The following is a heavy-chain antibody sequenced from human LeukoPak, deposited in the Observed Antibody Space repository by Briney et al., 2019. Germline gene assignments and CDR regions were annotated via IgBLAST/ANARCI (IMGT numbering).Heavy chain of an antibody. V-gene: IGHV1-69*04. CDR2: IIPILGIA. Sequence: GASVKVSCKASGGTFSSYAISWVRQAPGQGLEWMGRIIPILGIANYAQKFQGRVTITADKSTSTAYMELSSLRSEDTAVYYCARSRRDYYYYYMDVWGKGTTVTVSS. CDR1: GGTFSSYA. CDR3: ARSRRDYYYYYMDV. J-gene: IGHJ6*03.